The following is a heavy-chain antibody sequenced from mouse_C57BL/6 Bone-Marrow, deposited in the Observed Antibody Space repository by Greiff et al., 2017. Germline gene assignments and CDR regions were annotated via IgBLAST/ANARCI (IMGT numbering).Heavy chain of an antibody. J-gene: IGHJ3*01. D-gene: IGHD2-1*01. CDR1: GFTFNTYA. CDR3: VRGNQRFAY. CDR2: IRSKSSNYAT. Sequence: EVQGVESGGGLVQPKGSLKLSCAASGFTFNTYAMHWVRQAPGKGLEWVARIRSKSSNYATYYADSVKDRFTISRDESQSMLYLQMNNLKTEDTAMFYCVRGNQRFAYWGQGTLVTVSA. V-gene: IGHV10-3*01.